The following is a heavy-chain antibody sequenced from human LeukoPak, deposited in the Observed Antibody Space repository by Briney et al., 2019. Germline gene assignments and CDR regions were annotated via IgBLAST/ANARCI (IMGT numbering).Heavy chain of an antibody. D-gene: IGHD3-22*01. V-gene: IGHV3-21*01. CDR1: GFTFSSYS. CDR2: ISSSSSYI. CDR3: ARLSSGYYYKLDY. Sequence: PGGSLRLSCAASGFTFSSYSMNWVRQAPGKGLEWVSSISSSSSYIYYADSVKGRFTISRDNAKNSLYLQMNSLRAEDTAVYYCARLSSGYYYKLDYWGQGTLVTVSS. J-gene: IGHJ4*02.